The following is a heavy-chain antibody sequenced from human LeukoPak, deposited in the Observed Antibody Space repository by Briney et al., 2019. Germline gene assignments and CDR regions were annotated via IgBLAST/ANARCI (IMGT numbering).Heavy chain of an antibody. CDR3: ARAYYSNIYYYYYYLDV. Sequence: TSETLSLTCTVSGGSISSSSYYWGWIRQPPGKGLEWIGSIYYSGSTYYNPSLKSRITISIDTSKNQFTLKLSSVTAADTAVYYCARAYYSNIYYYYYYLDVWGKGTTVTVSS. V-gene: IGHV4-39*06. CDR1: GGSISSSSYY. D-gene: IGHD4-11*01. J-gene: IGHJ6*03. CDR2: IYYSGST.